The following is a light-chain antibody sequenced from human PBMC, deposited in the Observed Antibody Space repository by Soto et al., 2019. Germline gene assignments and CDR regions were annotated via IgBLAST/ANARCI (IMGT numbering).Light chain of an antibody. J-gene: IGLJ2*01. CDR1: KLGDKY. CDR2: QDS. Sequence: SYELTQPPSVSVSPGQTASITCSGDKLGDKYACWYQQKPGQSPVLVIYQDSKRPSGIPERFSGSNSGNTATLTISGTQAMDEAYYYGQAWASSTALVVFGGGTKLTVL. V-gene: IGLV3-1*01. CDR3: QAWASSTALVV.